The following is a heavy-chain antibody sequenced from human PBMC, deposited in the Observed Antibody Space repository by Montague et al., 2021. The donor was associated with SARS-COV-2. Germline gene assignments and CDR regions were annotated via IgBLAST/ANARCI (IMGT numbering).Heavy chain of an antibody. Sequence: SETLSLTCAVSGDSISSSNWWSCVRQPPGKGLEWIGEIYHGGSTNYNPSLKSRVTMSIDESRNQFSLSLSSLTAADTAVYYCARLDGLGYWGQGTLVAVSS. CDR2: IYHGGST. V-gene: IGHV4-4*02. CDR3: ARLDGLGY. J-gene: IGHJ4*02. CDR1: GDSISSSNW. D-gene: IGHD3/OR15-3a*01.